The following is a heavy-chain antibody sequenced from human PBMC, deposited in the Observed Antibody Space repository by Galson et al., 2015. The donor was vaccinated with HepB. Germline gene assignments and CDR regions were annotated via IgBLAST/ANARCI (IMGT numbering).Heavy chain of an antibody. CDR1: GFAFDSHA. CDR2: ISGHGNRT. Sequence: SLSLSCAASGFAFDSHALSWVRQAPGRRLEWISGISGHGNRTFYADSVKGRFTVSRDNSNNMLYLQMNSLRAEDAGLYFCAKGYGLFDSWAQGILVTVSS. V-gene: IGHV3-23*01. J-gene: IGHJ5*01. CDR3: AKGYGLFDS. D-gene: IGHD5-18*01.